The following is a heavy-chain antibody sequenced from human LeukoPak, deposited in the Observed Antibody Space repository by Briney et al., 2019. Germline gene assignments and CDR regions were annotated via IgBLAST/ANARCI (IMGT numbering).Heavy chain of an antibody. V-gene: IGHV4-4*02. CDR3: ARVGGNTVITVNAFDI. CDR2: IYHSGST. Sequence: KPSETLSLTCAVSGGSISSSNWWSWVRQPPGKGLEWIGEIYHSGSTNYNPSLKSRVTISVDKSKNQFSLKLSSVTAADTAVYYCARVGGNTVITVNAFDIWGQGTMVTVSS. D-gene: IGHD3-22*01. J-gene: IGHJ3*02. CDR1: GGSISSSNW.